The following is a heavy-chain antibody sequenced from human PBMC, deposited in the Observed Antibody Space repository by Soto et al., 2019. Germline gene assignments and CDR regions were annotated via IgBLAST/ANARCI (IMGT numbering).Heavy chain of an antibody. J-gene: IGHJ4*02. CDR1: GFYLNNYG. CDR3: AREDSIIIPAVSDF. D-gene: IGHD2-2*01. CDR2: VSKSDYT. V-gene: IGHV3-21*01. Sequence: NPGGSLRLSCEVSGFYLNNYGINWVRQAPGKGLEWVSSVSKSDYTYYSDSVKGRFTISRDNAKNSVSLQMNSLRAEDTAVYYCAREDSIIIPAVSDFWGQGTLVTVSS.